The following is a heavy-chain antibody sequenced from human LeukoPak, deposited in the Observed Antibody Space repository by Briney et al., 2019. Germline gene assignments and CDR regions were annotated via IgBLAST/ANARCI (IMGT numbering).Heavy chain of an antibody. CDR1: GFTFSSYA. CDR3: ARVGEMATITDY. CDR2: ISYDGSNK. J-gene: IGHJ4*02. D-gene: IGHD5-24*01. V-gene: IGHV3-30*01. Sequence: PGGSLRLSCAASGFTFSSYAMHWVRQAPGKGLEWVAVISYDGSNKYYADSVKGRFTISRDNSKNTLYLQMNSLRAEDTAVYYCARVGEMATITDYWGQGTLVTVSS.